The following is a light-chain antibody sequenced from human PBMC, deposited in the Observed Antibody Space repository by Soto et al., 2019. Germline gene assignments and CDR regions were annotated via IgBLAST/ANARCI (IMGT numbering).Light chain of an antibody. Sequence: EIVLTQSPGSLSLSLGERATLSCRASQSVDSAFFAWYQQKPGQPPRLLMYGASRGATGIPDKFSGSGSGKAFTLTIRTLEPEDFAVYYCQQYASSLTFGQGPKVEI. J-gene: IGKJ1*01. CDR1: QSVDSAF. CDR2: GAS. CDR3: QQYASSLT. V-gene: IGKV3-20*01.